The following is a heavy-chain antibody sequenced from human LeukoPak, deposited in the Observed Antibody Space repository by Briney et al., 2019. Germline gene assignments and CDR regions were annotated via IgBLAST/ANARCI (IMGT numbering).Heavy chain of an antibody. CDR3: ASLGASRAPLDDAFDI. V-gene: IGHV1-2*04. CDR2: INPNSGGT. Sequence: GASVNVSCMASGFTFTGYYMHWVRQAPGQGLEWMGWINPNSGGTNYAQKFQGWVTMTRDTSISTAYMELSRLRSDDTAVYYCASLGASRAPLDDAFDIWGQGTMVTVSS. D-gene: IGHD3-16*01. CDR1: GFTFTGYY. J-gene: IGHJ3*02.